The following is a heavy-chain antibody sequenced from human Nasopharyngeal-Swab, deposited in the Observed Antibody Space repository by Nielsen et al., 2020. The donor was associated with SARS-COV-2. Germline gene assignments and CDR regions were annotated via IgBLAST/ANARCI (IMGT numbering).Heavy chain of an antibody. CDR2: ISGSGGST. CDR3: AKVSTPYDFWRGYYTSYYYMDV. J-gene: IGHJ6*03. Sequence: GESLKISCAASGFTFSSYDMSWVRQAPGKGLEWVSAISGSGGSTYYADSVKGRFTISRDNSKNTLYLQMNSLRAEDTAVYYCAKVSTPYDFWRGYYTSYYYMDVWGKGTTVTVSS. CDR1: GFTFSSYD. D-gene: IGHD3-3*01. V-gene: IGHV3-23*01.